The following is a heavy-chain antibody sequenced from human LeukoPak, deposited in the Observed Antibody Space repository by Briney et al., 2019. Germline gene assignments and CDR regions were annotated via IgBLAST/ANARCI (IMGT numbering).Heavy chain of an antibody. CDR3: ASGNPITMVLV. J-gene: IGHJ6*02. V-gene: IGHV3-64*01. CDR1: GFSFRSYT. D-gene: IGHD3-10*01. Sequence: PGGSLRLSCAASGFSFRSYTMHWVRQAPGKGLEYVSAISSNGGRTYYANSVKGRFTISRDNSKNTEHLQMGSLRTEDMAVYYCASGNPITMVLVWGQGTTVTVSS. CDR2: ISSNGGRT.